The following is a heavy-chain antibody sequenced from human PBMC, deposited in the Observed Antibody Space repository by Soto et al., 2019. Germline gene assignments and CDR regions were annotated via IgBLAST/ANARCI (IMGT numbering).Heavy chain of an antibody. CDR1: GYSFTSHG. CDR2: ISAYNGHT. J-gene: IGHJ6*02. CDR3: ARDNGFGESDV. D-gene: IGHD3-10*01. V-gene: IGHV1-18*01. Sequence: ASVKVSCKASGYSFTSHGITWVRQAPGQGLEWMGWISAYNGHTNYAQKLQGRVTMTTDTSTSTAYMELRSLRSDDTAVYYCARDNGFGESDVWGQGTTVTVSS.